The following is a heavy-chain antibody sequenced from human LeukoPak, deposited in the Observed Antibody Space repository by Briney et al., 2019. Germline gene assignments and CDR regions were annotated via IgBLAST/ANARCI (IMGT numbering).Heavy chain of an antibody. CDR1: GYTFTSYY. CDR2: INPSGGST. CDR3: ARDPYSSRTYYYYGMDV. V-gene: IGHV1-46*01. Sequence: ASVKVSCKASGYTFTSYYMHWVRQAPGQGLEWMGIINPSGGSTSYAQKFQGRVTMTRDTSTSTVCMELSSLRSEDTAVYYCARDPYSSRTYYYYGMDVWGQGTTVTVSS. J-gene: IGHJ6*02. D-gene: IGHD2-2*01.